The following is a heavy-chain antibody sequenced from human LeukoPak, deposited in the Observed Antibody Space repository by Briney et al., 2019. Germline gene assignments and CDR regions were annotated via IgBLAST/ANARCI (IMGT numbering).Heavy chain of an antibody. CDR2: VNLQGST. Sequence: SETLSLTCGVSGGSISNTNWWTWVRQPPGKGLEWIGEVNLQGSTNYNPSLKSRVAISVDKSENHISLKLTSVTAADTAVYYCAREYYSDSSAYIDYWGQGTLVTVSS. J-gene: IGHJ4*02. D-gene: IGHD3-22*01. CDR3: AREYYSDSSAYIDY. CDR1: GGSISNTNW. V-gene: IGHV4-4*02.